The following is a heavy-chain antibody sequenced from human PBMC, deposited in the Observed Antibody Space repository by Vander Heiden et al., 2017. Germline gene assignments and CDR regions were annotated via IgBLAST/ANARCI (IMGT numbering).Heavy chain of an antibody. D-gene: IGHD6-6*01. V-gene: IGHV4-34*01. CDR2: STHSGIT. J-gene: IGHJ4*02. CDR3: ARGRNMWQLGWPFDS. Sequence: QVQLQQWGAGLLKPSETLSLTCAVSGSSFSGHYWSWIRRPPGKSLEWIGESTHSGITNYTPSLKSRVTISVDTAKNQFSLRLSSVTAADTAVYYCARGRNMWQLGWPFDSWGQGTLVTVSS. CDR1: GSSFSGHY.